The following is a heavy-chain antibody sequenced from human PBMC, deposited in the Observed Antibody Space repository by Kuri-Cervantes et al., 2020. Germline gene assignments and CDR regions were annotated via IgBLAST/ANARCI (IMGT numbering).Heavy chain of an antibody. J-gene: IGHJ4*02. Sequence: GGSLRLSCAASGFTFSSYGMHWIRQAPGKGLEWVAVIWYDGSNKYYADSVKGRFTISRDNSKNTLYLQMNSLRAEDTAVYYCAKVQQHLRYFDWLGLDYWGQGTLVTASS. CDR1: GFTFSSYG. CDR3: AKVQQHLRYFDWLGLDY. D-gene: IGHD3-9*01. CDR2: IWYDGSNK. V-gene: IGHV3-30*02.